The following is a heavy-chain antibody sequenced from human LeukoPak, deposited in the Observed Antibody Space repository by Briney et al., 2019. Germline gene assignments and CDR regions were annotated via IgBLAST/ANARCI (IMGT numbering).Heavy chain of an antibody. J-gene: IGHJ4*02. CDR2: IYYSGST. D-gene: IGHD3-3*01. CDR3: ASHYDFWSGYYPIFDY. CDR1: GGSISSSSYY. V-gene: IGHV4-39*01. Sequence: SETLSLTCTVSGGSISSSSYYWGWIRQPPGTGLEWLGSIYYSGSTYYNPSLKSRVTISVDTSKNQFSLKLSSVTAADTAVYYCASHYDFWSGYYPIFDYWGQGTLVTVSS.